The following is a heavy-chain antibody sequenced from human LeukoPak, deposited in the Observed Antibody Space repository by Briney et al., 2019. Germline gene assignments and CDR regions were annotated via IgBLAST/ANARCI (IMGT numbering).Heavy chain of an antibody. CDR1: GYTFTTYG. J-gene: IGHJ3*02. D-gene: IGHD3-10*01. Sequence: ASVKVSCKASGYTFTTYGISWVRQAPGQGLEWMGWISAYNGNTKYAQKVQGRVTMTTDISTNTAYMELRSLRSDDTAVYYCARVGALLWFGDDAFDIWGQGTMVTASS. CDR2: ISAYNGNT. V-gene: IGHV1-18*01. CDR3: ARVGALLWFGDDAFDI.